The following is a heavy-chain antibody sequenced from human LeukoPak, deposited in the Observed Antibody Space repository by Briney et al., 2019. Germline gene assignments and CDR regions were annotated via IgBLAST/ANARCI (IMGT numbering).Heavy chain of an antibody. J-gene: IGHJ4*02. V-gene: IGHV3-33*08. CDR2: IWYDGSNK. Sequence: GGSLRLSCAASGFTFSSYGMHWVRQAPGKGLEGVAVIWYDGSNKYYADSVKGRFTISRDNSKNTLYLQMNSLRAEDTAVYYCARDGALYYDILAGSYYFDYWGQGTLVTVSS. CDR1: GFTFSSYG. D-gene: IGHD3-9*01. CDR3: ARDGALYYDILAGSYYFDY.